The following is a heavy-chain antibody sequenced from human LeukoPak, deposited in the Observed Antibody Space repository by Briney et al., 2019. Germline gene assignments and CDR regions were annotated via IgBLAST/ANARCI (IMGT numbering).Heavy chain of an antibody. CDR1: GYSISSNYY. V-gene: IGHV4-38-2*02. J-gene: IGHJ4*02. Sequence: ETLSLTCTVSGYSISSNYYWGWIRPPPGKGLKWIGTIYYSGNTYYNPSLKSRVTISVDTSKNQFSLKLSSVTAADTAVYYCAREESADPRRVLWGQGTLVTVSS. CDR2: IYYSGNT. CDR3: AREESADPRRVL.